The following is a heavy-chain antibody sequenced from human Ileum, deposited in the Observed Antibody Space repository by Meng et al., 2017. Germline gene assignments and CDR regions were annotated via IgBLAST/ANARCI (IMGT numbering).Heavy chain of an antibody. CDR3: ARVSYNKGSPKFDS. V-gene: IGHV4-4*02. J-gene: IGHJ4*02. Sequence: QGQLQESDPVLVKPSETLSLSCAVSGYSMRNGNWWSWVRQPPGKGLEWIGEIYESGTTNYNPSLKSRVTISVDKSKNEFSLKLSSVTAADTALYYCARVSYNKGSPKFDSWGQGTLVTVSS. D-gene: IGHD1-14*01. CDR2: IYESGTT. CDR1: GYSMRNGNW.